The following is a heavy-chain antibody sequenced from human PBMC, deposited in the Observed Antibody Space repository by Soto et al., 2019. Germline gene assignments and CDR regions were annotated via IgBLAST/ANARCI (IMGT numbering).Heavy chain of an antibody. V-gene: IGHV3-30-3*01. CDR1: VFTFSTYA. D-gene: IGHD6-19*01. CDR3: ARGSYRSGWFTPFEY. J-gene: IGHJ4*02. CDR2: ISDDGDKK. Sequence: PVGSVRLSCASSVFTFSTYAMHCVRHTPGKWLEWMAMISDDGDKKHYAESVKGRYTVSRENPRNTLFLQMDSLRGDDTAVYYCARGSYRSGWFTPFEYWGQGAQVSVSS.